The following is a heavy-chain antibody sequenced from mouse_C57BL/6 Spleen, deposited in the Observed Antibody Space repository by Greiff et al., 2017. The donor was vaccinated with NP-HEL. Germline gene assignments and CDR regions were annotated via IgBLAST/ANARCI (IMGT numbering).Heavy chain of an antibody. J-gene: IGHJ1*03. V-gene: IGHV1-63*01. CDR2: IYPGGGYT. D-gene: IGHD1-1*01. CDR3: ARSGLRTPRYWYFDV. Sequence: VQLQQSGAELVRPGTSVKMSCKASGYTFTNYWIGWAKQRPGHGLEWIGDIYPGGGYTNYNEKFKGKATLTADKSSSTAYMQFSSLTSEDSAIYYCARSGLRTPRYWYFDVWGTGTTVTVSS. CDR1: GYTFTNYW.